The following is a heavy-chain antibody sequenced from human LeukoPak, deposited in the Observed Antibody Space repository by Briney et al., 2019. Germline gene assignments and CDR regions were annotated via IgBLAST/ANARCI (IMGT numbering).Heavy chain of an antibody. CDR3: ARDRRPGLDY. D-gene: IGHD1-14*01. J-gene: IGHJ4*02. Sequence: GRSLRLSCAASGFTFSSYGMHWVRQAPGKGLEWVEVIWCDGSNKYYADSVKGRFTISRDNSKNTLYLQMNSLRAEDMAVYYCARDRRPGLDYWGQGTLVTVSS. CDR2: IWCDGSNK. CDR1: GFTFSSYG. V-gene: IGHV3-33*01.